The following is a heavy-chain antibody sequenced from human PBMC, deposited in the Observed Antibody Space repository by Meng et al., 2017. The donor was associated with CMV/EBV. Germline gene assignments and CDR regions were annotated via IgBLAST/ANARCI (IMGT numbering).Heavy chain of an antibody. D-gene: IGHD2-2*02. Sequence: GESLKISCAASGFIFSSYEMNWVRQAPGKGLEWVSYISSSGSTIDYADSVKGRFTISRDNAKNSLYLQMNSLRAEDTAVYYCARGSGEKDIVVVPAAIHGGYYYYGMDVWGQGTTVTVSS. CDR1: GFIFSSYE. CDR3: ARGSGEKDIVVVPAAIHGGYYYYGMDV. J-gene: IGHJ6*02. CDR2: ISSSGSTI. V-gene: IGHV3-48*03.